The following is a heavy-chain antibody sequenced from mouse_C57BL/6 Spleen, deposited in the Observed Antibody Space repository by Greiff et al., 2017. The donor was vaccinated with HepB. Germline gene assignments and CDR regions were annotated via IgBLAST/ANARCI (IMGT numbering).Heavy chain of an antibody. CDR2: IRNKANGYTT. CDR3: AGNYYGSTPFAY. D-gene: IGHD1-1*01. CDR1: GFTFTDYY. Sequence: EVKLMESGGGLVQPGGSLSLSCAASGFTFTDYYMSWVRQPPGKALEWLGFIRNKANGYTTEYSASVKGRFTISRDNSQSILYLQMNALRAEDSATYYCAGNYYGSTPFAYWGQGTLVTVSA. J-gene: IGHJ3*01. V-gene: IGHV7-3*01.